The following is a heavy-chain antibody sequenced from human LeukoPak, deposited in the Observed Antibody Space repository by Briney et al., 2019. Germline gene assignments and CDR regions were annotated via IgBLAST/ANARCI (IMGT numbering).Heavy chain of an antibody. J-gene: IGHJ6*02. CDR2: ISSSSSYI. Sequence: GGSLRLSCAASGFTFSSYSMNWVRQAPGKGLEWVSSISSSSSYIYYADSVKGRFTISRDNAKNSLYLQMNSLRAEDTAVYYCARDRYYYDSSGYYYETSYYGMDVWGQGTTVTVSS. D-gene: IGHD3-22*01. CDR1: GFTFSSYS. V-gene: IGHV3-21*01. CDR3: ARDRYYYDSSGYYYETSYYGMDV.